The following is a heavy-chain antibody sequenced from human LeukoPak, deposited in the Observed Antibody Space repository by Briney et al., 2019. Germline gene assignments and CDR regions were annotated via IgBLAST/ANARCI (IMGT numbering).Heavy chain of an antibody. V-gene: IGHV4-31*03. CDR3: AKQAVEGWYLGQFDY. Sequence: PSQTLSLTCTVSGASISSGGYYWSWLRQHPGKGLEWIGYISYSGSTYYNPSLKSRVTISVDTSKNQFSLKLNSVTAADTAVYYCAKQAVEGWYLGQFDYWGQGTLVTVSS. J-gene: IGHJ4*02. CDR1: GASISSGGYY. D-gene: IGHD2-15*01. CDR2: ISYSGST.